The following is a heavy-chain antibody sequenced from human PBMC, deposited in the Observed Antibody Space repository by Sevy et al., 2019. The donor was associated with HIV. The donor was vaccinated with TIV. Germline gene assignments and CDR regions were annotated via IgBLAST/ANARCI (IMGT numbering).Heavy chain of an antibody. CDR1: GGSINNPDFN. D-gene: IGHD3-10*01. CDR3: TRVRGPFGWSDP. Sequence: SETLSLTCSVSGGSINNPDFNWSWVRQPTGRGLEWIGYVYYSGNTYYSPSLKTRASLSIDTSKNQFSLDLHSVTAADTAVYYCTRVRGPFGWSDPWGQGTLVTVSS. J-gene: IGHJ5*02. CDR2: VYYSGNT. V-gene: IGHV4-30-4*01.